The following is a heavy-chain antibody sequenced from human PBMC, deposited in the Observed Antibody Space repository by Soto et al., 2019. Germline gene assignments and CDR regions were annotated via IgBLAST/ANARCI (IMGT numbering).Heavy chain of an antibody. CDR3: AVGEARSRNLVPYCLDF. D-gene: IGHD2-21*01. CDR1: GGSMRSYF. CDR2: IYYSGTT. Sequence: PSETLSLTCTVSGGSMRSYFWTWIRQPPGKGLEWIGYIYYSGTTSFFPSHNPPLRSRVTISEDTSKNQFALKLLSVTTADTAVYFCAVGEARSRNLVPYCLDFWGQGTLVTVSS. V-gene: IGHV4-59*01. J-gene: IGHJ4*02.